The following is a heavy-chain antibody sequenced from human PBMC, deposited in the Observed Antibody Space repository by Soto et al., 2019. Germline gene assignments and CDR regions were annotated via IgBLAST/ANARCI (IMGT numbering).Heavy chain of an antibody. CDR2: ISAYNGNT. D-gene: IGHD5-12*01. CDR3: AGDRTNGGYETIDY. J-gene: IGHJ4*02. V-gene: IGHV1-18*01. CDR1: GYTFTSYG. Sequence: ASVKVSCKASGYTFTSYGISWVRQAPGQGLEWMGWISAYNGNTNYAQKLQGRVTMTTDTSTSTAYMELRSLRSDDTAVYYCAGDRTNGGYETIDYWGQGTLVTVSS.